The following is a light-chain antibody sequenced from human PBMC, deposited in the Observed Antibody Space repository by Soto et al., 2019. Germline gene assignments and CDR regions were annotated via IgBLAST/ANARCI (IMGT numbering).Light chain of an antibody. CDR1: ESVTDY. CDR3: QLGSSPKT. CDR2: DVS. Sequence: IVFTQSPATLSLSPVERGTLSCRASESVTDYLAWYQQKPGQAPRLLVYDVSNRAAGIPTRFSGGGSGTDFTLTISRLEPEDFAVYYCQLGSSPKTFGQGTKVDIK. V-gene: IGKV3-11*01. J-gene: IGKJ1*01.